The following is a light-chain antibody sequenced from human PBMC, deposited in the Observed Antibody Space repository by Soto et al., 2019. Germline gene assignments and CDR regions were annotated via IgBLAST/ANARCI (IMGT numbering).Light chain of an antibody. CDR1: SSDVGGYNY. Sequence: LTQPASVSGSPGQSITISCTGTSSDVGGYNYVSWYQQHPGKSPKFMIYDVSNRPSGVSTRFSGSKSGNTASLTISGLQAEDEADYYCNSYTTSNTRQIVFGTGTKVTVL. V-gene: IGLV2-14*01. CDR2: DVS. J-gene: IGLJ1*01. CDR3: NSYTTSNTRQIV.